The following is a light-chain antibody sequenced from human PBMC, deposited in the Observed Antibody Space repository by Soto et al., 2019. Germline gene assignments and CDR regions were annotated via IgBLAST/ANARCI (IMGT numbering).Light chain of an antibody. CDR1: QSISSY. CDR2: AAS. CDR3: QQSYSTPVT. Sequence: DIQMTQSPSSLSASVGDRVTITCXASQSISSYLNWYQQKPGKAPKLLIYAASSLQSGVPSRFSGSGSGTDFTLTISSLQPEDFATYYCQQSYSTPVTFGGGTKVDI. J-gene: IGKJ4*01. V-gene: IGKV1-39*01.